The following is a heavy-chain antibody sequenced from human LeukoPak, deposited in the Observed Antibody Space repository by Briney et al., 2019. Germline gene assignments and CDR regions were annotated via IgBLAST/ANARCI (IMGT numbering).Heavy chain of an antibody. CDR2: IWYDGSNK. J-gene: IGHJ6*02. V-gene: IGHV3-33*01. D-gene: IGHD4-4*01. Sequence: GGSLRLSCAASGFTFSSYGMHWVRQAPGNGLEWVAVIWYDGSNKYYADSVKGRFTISRDNSKNTLYLQMNSLRAEDTAVYYCAGGDYSTRYYYGMDVWGQGTTVTVSS. CDR3: AGGDYSTRYYYGMDV. CDR1: GFTFSSYG.